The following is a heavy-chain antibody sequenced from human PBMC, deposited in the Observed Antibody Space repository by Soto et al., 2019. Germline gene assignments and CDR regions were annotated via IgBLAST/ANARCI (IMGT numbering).Heavy chain of an antibody. CDR1: GGTFSSYT. V-gene: IGHV1-69*08. CDR2: IIPILGIA. J-gene: IGHJ4*02. Sequence: QVQLVQSGAEVKKPGSSVKVSCKASGGTFSSYTISWVRQAPGPGLEWMGRIIPILGIANDAQKFQGRVTITADKSTSTAYMELSSLRSEDTAVYYCAREGQLVPQFDYWGQGTLVTVSS. D-gene: IGHD6-6*01. CDR3: AREGQLVPQFDY.